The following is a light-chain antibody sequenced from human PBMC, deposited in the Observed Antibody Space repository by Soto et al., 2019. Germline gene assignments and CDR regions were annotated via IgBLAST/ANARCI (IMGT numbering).Light chain of an antibody. V-gene: IGKV1D-8*03. CDR2: AAS. CDR1: QGISSY. Sequence: VIWMTQSPSLLSASTGDRVAIICRMSQGISSYLAWYQQKPGKAPELLIYAASTLQSGVPSRYSGSGSGTEFTLTISNLQPDDFATYYCQHYNSYSEAFGQGTKVDIK. CDR3: QHYNSYSEA. J-gene: IGKJ1*01.